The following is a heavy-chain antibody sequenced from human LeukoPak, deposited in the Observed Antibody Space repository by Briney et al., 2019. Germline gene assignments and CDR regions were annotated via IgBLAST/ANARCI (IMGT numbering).Heavy chain of an antibody. D-gene: IGHD4-17*01. Sequence: PSETLSLTCTVSGGSISSGYYWGWIRQPPGKGLEWIGSIYHSGSTYYNPSLKSRVTISVDTSKNQFSLKLSSVTAADTAVYYCARAPPDYGDYWFDPWGQGTLVTVSS. CDR1: GGSISSGYY. V-gene: IGHV4-38-2*02. J-gene: IGHJ5*02. CDR2: IYHSGST. CDR3: ARAPPDYGDYWFDP.